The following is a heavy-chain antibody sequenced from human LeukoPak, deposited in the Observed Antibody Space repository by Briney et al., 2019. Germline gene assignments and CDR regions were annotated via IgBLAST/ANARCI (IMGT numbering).Heavy chain of an antibody. V-gene: IGHV5-51*01. J-gene: IGHJ5*02. CDR3: ARLVGLLSGQFWFDP. CDR2: IYPGDSDT. Sequence: GESLKISCKGSGYSFTSYWIGWARQMPGKGLEWMGIIYPGDSDTRYSPSFQGQVTISADKSISTAYLQWSSLKASDTAMYYCARLVGLLSGQFWFDPWGQGTLVTVSS. D-gene: IGHD1-26*01. CDR1: GYSFTSYW.